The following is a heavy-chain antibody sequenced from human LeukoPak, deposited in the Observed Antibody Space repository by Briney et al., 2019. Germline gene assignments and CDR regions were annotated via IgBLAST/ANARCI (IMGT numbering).Heavy chain of an antibody. CDR2: TYYRSRWYN. D-gene: IGHD3-10*01. J-gene: IGHJ4*02. CDR1: GDSVSSNSAA. V-gene: IGHV6-1*01. CDR3: ASGGSYSFDY. Sequence: PSQTLSLTCAISGDSVSSNSAAWNWIRQSPSRGLEWLGRTYYRSRWYNDHAFSVQSRITINPDTSRNQFSLQLSSVTPEDTAVYYCASGGSYSFDYWGQGILVTVSS.